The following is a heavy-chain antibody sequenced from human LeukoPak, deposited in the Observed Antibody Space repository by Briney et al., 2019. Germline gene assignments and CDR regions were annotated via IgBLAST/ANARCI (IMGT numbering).Heavy chain of an antibody. D-gene: IGHD6-6*01. Sequence: GGSLRLSCAASGFSFSDAWMNWVRQAPGKGLEWVSVIYSDGRTYYADSVKGRFTISRDNSKNTLYLQMNGLRVEDTAVYYCARDNAPYTSTSSGLGLFDYWGQGTLVTVSS. J-gene: IGHJ4*02. CDR1: GFSFSDAW. CDR2: IYSDGRT. V-gene: IGHV3-53*01. CDR3: ARDNAPYTSTSSGLGLFDY.